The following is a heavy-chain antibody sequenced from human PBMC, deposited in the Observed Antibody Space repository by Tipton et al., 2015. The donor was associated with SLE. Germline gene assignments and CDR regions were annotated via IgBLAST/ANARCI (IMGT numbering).Heavy chain of an antibody. J-gene: IGHJ4*02. CDR3: ARGLPPRRITIFGVVTPRYYFDY. V-gene: IGHV4-34*01. CDR2: INHSGST. D-gene: IGHD3-3*01. Sequence: TLSLTCAVYGGSFSGYYWSWIRQPPGKGLGWIGEINHSGSTNYNPSLKSRVTISVDTSKNQFSLKLSSVTAADTAVYYCARGLPPRRITIFGVVTPRYYFDYWGQGTLVTVSS. CDR1: GGSFSGYY.